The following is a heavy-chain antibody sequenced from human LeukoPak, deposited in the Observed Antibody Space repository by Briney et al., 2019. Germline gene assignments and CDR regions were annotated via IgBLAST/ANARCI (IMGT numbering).Heavy chain of an antibody. CDR1: GFTFSNYA. Sequence: GGSLRLSCAASGFTFSNYAMNWVRQAPGKGLEWVSAISGSGDSTYYADSVKGRFTISRDNSKKKLYLQMNSLRAEDTAVYYCAREYYYDSSGLAYWGQGTLVTVSS. V-gene: IGHV3-23*01. CDR3: AREYYYDSSGLAY. J-gene: IGHJ4*02. D-gene: IGHD3-22*01. CDR2: ISGSGDST.